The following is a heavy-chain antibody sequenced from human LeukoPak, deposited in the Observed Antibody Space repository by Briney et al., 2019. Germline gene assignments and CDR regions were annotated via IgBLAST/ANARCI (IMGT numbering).Heavy chain of an antibody. V-gene: IGHV4-34*01. CDR3: ARGGNSSGWLGDY. J-gene: IGHJ4*02. CDR1: GGSFSGYY. Sequence: SETLSLTCAVYGGSFSGYYWSWIRQPPGKGLEWIGEIDHSGSTNYNPSLESRVTISVDTSKNQFSLKLSSVTAADTAVYYCARGGNSSGWLGDYWGQGTLVTVSS. D-gene: IGHD6-19*01. CDR2: IDHSGST.